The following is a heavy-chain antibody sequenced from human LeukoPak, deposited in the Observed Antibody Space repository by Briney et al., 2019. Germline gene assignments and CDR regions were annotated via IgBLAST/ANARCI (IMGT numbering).Heavy chain of an antibody. CDR2: IYYSGST. Sequence: SETLSLTCTVSGGSISSYYWSWIRQPPGKGLEWIGYIYYSGSTNYNPSLKSRVTISVDTSKNQFSLKLSSVTAADTAVYYCAKLGPNGSGCDRTNPKIAVAGPPDYWGQGTLVTVSS. J-gene: IGHJ4*02. CDR3: AKLGPNGSGCDRTNPKIAVAGPPDY. V-gene: IGHV4-59*08. D-gene: IGHD6-19*01. CDR1: GGSISSYY.